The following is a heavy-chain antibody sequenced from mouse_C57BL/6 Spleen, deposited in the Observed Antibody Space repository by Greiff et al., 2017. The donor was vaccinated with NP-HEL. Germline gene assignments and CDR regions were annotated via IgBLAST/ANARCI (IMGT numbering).Heavy chain of an antibody. J-gene: IGHJ2*01. CDR1: GFTFSSYA. CDR3: ARDRLNYFDY. CDR2: ISDGGNYT. Sequence: DVQLVESGGGLVKPGGSLKLSCAASGFTFSSYAMSWVRQTPKKRLEWVATISDGGNYTYYPDNVKGRFTLSRDNAKNNLYLQMSHLKSEDTAIYYCARDRLNYFDYWGQGTTLTVSS. D-gene: IGHD2-2*01. V-gene: IGHV5-4*01.